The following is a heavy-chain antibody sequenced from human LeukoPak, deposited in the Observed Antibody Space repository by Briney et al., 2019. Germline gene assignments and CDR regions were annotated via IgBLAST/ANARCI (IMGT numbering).Heavy chain of an antibody. CDR2: IYHSGST. CDR1: GCSISSGGYS. J-gene: IGHJ5*02. CDR3: ARHSDTAMVDR. V-gene: IGHV4-30-2*01. D-gene: IGHD5-18*01. Sequence: SETLSLTCAVSGCSISSGGYSWSWIRQPPGKGLEWIGYIYHSGSTYYNPSLKSRLTMSADTSKNQFSLKLNSVTAADTAVYYCARHSDTAMVDRWGQGTLVTVSS.